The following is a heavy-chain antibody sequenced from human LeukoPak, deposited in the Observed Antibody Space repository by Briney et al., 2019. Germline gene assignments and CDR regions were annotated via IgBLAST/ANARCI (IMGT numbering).Heavy chain of an antibody. D-gene: IGHD3-16*01. CDR2: MSYDGGTK. V-gene: IGHV3-30*01. Sequence: HPGGSLRLSCAASGFTFSTYAMHWFRQAPGKGLEWVAVMSYDGGTKYYADSVKGRFTISRDNSKNTLYLQLNSLRAGDTAVYYCMRGGTDDYWGQGTLVTVSS. CDR1: GFTFSTYA. J-gene: IGHJ4*02. CDR3: MRGGTDDY.